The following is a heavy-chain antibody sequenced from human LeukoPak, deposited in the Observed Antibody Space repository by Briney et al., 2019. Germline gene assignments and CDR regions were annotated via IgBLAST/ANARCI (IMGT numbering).Heavy chain of an antibody. V-gene: IGHV3-15*01. CDR3: TTDPDVVVVAVDWFDP. CDR1: GFTFSNAW. D-gene: IGHD2-15*01. CDR2: IKSKTDGGTT. J-gene: IGHJ5*02. Sequence: GGSLRLSCAASGFTFSNAWMSWVRQAPGKGLEWVGRIKSKTDGGTTDYAAPVKGRFTISRDDSKNTLYLQMNSLKTEDTAVYYCTTDPDVVVVAVDWFDPWGQGTLVTVSS.